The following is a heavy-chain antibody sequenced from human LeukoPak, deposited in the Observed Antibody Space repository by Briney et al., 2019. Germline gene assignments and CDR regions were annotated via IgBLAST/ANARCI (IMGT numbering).Heavy chain of an antibody. CDR1: GGSISSYY. D-gene: IGHD2-15*01. V-gene: IGHV4-59*01. CDR2: IYYSGST. CDR3: ARDRIHYFDY. J-gene: IGHJ4*02. Sequence: PSETLSLTCTVSGGSISSYYWSWIRQPPGKGLEWIGYIYYSGSTNYNLSLKSRVTISVDTSKNQFSLKLSSVTAADTAVYYCARDRIHYFDYWGQGTLVTVSS.